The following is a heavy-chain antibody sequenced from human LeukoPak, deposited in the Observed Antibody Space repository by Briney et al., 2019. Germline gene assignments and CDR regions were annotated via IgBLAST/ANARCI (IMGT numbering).Heavy chain of an antibody. CDR1: GLTFSSHW. J-gene: IGHJ6*02. V-gene: IGHV3-74*01. CDR2: ITNDGSST. Sequence: PGGSLRLSCAASGLTFSSHWMHWVRQAPGKGLVWVSRITNDGSSTTYADSVKGRFTISRDNAKNMLYLQVNSLRAEDTAVYYCAKGGDSSGWSSVEYYYYGMDVWGQGTTVTVSS. CDR3: AKGGDSSGWSSVEYYYYGMDV. D-gene: IGHD6-19*01.